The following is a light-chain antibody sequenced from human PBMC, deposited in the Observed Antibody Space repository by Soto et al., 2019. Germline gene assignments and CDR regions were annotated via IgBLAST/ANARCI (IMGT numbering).Light chain of an antibody. Sequence: DIQMTQSPSTLSASVGDRVTITCRASQSISSWLAWYQQKPGKAPNLLIYDASSLQSGVPSRFSGIGSGTEFTLTISSLQPDDFATYYCQQYYSYPPTFGQGTRLEIK. J-gene: IGKJ5*01. CDR3: QQYYSYPPT. CDR2: DAS. CDR1: QSISSW. V-gene: IGKV1-5*01.